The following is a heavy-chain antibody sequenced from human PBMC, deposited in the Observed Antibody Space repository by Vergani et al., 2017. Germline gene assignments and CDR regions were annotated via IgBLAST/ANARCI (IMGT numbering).Heavy chain of an antibody. Sequence: QVQLVESGGGVVQPGRSLRLSCAASGFTFSHLGMHWVRQPPGRGLEWVAVISYDGSNKYYADSVKGRFTFSRDNSKNTLYLQMNSLRAEDTAVYYCTRGGTMIVEPFDYWGQGTLVTVSS. J-gene: IGHJ4*02. CDR3: TRGGTMIVEPFDY. D-gene: IGHD3-22*01. CDR1: GFTFSHLG. CDR2: ISYDGSNK. V-gene: IGHV3-30*19.